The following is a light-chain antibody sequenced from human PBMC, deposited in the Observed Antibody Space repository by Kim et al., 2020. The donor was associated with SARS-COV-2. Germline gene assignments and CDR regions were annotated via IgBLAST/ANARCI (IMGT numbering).Light chain of an antibody. J-gene: IGLJ3*02. V-gene: IGLV3-19*01. CDR1: SLRSYY. CDR3: NSWDSSGNHWV. Sequence: LGQTVRITCQGDSLRSYYASWYQQKPGQAPVLVIYSKTNRPSGIPDRFSGSSSGNTASLTITGAQAEDEADYYCNSWDSSGNHWVFGGGTKVTVL. CDR2: SKT.